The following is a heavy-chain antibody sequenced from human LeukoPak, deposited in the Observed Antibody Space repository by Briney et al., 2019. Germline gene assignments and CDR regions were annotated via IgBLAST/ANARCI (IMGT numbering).Heavy chain of an antibody. CDR1: GFTFSSYA. CDR2: ISGSGGSS. J-gene: IGHJ4*02. CDR3: AKGTRYYYDSSGSDYFDY. D-gene: IGHD3-22*01. Sequence: GGSLRLSCVASGFTFSSYAMSWVRQAPGKGLDWVSAISGSGGSSYYADSVKGRSTISRDNSKNTLYLQMNSLRAEDTAVYYCAKGTRYYYDSSGSDYFDYWGQGTLVTVSS. V-gene: IGHV3-23*01.